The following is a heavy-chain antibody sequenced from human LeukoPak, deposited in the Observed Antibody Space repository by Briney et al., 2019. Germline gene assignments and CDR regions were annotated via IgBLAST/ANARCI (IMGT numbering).Heavy chain of an antibody. V-gene: IGHV3-15*01. J-gene: IGHJ4*02. Sequence: GGSLRLSCAASGFIFSSYEMNWVRQAPGKGLEWVGRIKSRTDGGTTDYAAPVKGKFTISRDDSKNTLYLQMNSLNTEDTAVYYCTTPYYYGSGTITPIYYFDYWGQGTLVTVSS. CDR3: TTPYYYGSGTITPIYYFDY. CDR2: IKSRTDGGTT. D-gene: IGHD3-10*01. CDR1: GFIFSSYE.